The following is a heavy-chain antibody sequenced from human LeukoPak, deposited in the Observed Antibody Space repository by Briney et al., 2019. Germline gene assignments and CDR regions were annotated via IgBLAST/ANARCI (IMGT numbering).Heavy chain of an antibody. V-gene: IGHV3-48*04. CDR1: GFTFSSYS. J-gene: IGHJ4*02. D-gene: IGHD3-22*01. CDR2: ISSSSSTI. CDR3: ARVRVPYYYDSSGYFCDY. Sequence: GGSLRLSCAASGFTFSSYSMNWVRQAPGKGLEWVSYISSSSSTIYYADSVKGRFTISRDNAKNSLYLQMNSLRAEDTAVYYCARVRVPYYYDSSGYFCDYWGQGTLVTVSS.